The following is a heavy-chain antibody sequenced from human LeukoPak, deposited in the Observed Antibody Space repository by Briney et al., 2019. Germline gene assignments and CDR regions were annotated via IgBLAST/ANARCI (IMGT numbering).Heavy chain of an antibody. Sequence: GGSLRLSCAASGVTFSNASMSWVRQAPGKGLEWVGRIKSKTDGGTTDYAAPVKGRFTISRDDSKNTLYLQMNSLKTEDTAVYYCTTDQSIWNSNLDAFDIWGQGTMVTVSS. V-gene: IGHV3-15*01. CDR2: IKSKTDGGTT. CDR3: TTDQSIWNSNLDAFDI. J-gene: IGHJ3*02. CDR1: GVTFSNAS. D-gene: IGHD1-7*01.